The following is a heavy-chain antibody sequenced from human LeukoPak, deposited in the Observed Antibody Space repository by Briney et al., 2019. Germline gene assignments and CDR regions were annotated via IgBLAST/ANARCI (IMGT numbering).Heavy chain of an antibody. V-gene: IGHV4-39*01. D-gene: IGHD2-8*01. Sequence: SETLSLTCTVSGGSIRSSYYYWGWIRQPPGKGLEWIGSIYDSGSTYYNPSLMSRVTISVDTSKNQFSLKLNSVTAADTAVYYCARLKCTNGVCYNYYYGMDVWGQGTTVTVSS. CDR1: GGSIRSSYYY. J-gene: IGHJ6*02. CDR2: IYDSGST. CDR3: ARLKCTNGVCYNYYYGMDV.